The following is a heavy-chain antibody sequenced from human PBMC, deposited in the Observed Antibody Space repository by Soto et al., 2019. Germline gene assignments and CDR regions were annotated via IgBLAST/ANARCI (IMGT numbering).Heavy chain of an antibody. CDR1: GFSFSSYA. V-gene: IGHV3-23*01. D-gene: IGHD6-13*01. CDR2: ISGAGDRT. Sequence: EAQLLESGGSLVQPGGSLRLSCAASGFSFSSYAMSWVHQAPGKGLEWVSIISGAGDRTYYADSVKGRFTISRDNSKNTLYLQMNSLRAEDTAVYHCAKAARGPLSSRSSDANHFDSWGQGTLVTVSS. CDR3: AKAARGPLSSRSSDANHFDS. J-gene: IGHJ4*02.